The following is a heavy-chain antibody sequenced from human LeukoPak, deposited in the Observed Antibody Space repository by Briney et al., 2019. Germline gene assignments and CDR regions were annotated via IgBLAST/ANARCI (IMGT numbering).Heavy chain of an antibody. CDR3: AHVMAPAAITGNDY. V-gene: IGHV3-23*01. CDR2: ISGSGGST. Sequence: PGGSLRLSCAASGFTFSSYAMSWVRQAPGKGLEWVSVISGSGGSTYYADSVKGRFTISRDNSKNTLYLQMNSLRAEDTAIYYCAHVMAPAAITGNDYWGQGTLVTVSS. D-gene: IGHD2-2*01. CDR1: GFTFSSYA. J-gene: IGHJ4*02.